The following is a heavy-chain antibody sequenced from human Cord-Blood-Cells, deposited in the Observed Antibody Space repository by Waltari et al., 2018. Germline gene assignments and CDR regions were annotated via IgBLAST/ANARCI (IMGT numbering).Heavy chain of an antibody. CDR1: GGTFSSYA. J-gene: IGHJ4*02. V-gene: IGHV1-69*09. CDR2: IIPILGIA. D-gene: IGHD3-3*01. Sequence: QVQLVQSGAEVKKPGSSVKVSCKASGGTFSSYAISWLRQAPGQGLEWMGRIIPILGIANYAQKFQGRVTITADKSTSTAYMELSSLRSEDTAVYYCARTPGLRFLEYYFDYWGQGTLVTVSS. CDR3: ARTPGLRFLEYYFDY.